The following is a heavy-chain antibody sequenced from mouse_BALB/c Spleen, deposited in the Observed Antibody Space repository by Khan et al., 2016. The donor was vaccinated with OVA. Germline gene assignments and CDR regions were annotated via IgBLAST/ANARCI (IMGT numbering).Heavy chain of an antibody. Sequence: VQLKQSGPELVKPGASVKMSCKASGYTFTSYVIHWVKQKPGQGLEWIGYIYPYNDDTKSNEKFKGKATLTSDKSSSTAYMELSSLTSEDSAVYYCARNYRYDVYFDYWGQGTTLTVSS. CDR2: IYPYNDDT. CDR3: ARNYRYDVYFDY. D-gene: IGHD2-14*01. J-gene: IGHJ2*01. CDR1: GYTFTSYV. V-gene: IGHV1S136*01.